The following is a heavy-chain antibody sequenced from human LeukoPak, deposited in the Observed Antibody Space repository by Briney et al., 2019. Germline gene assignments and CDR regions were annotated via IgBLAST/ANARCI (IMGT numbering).Heavy chain of an antibody. CDR1: GGSISSYY. J-gene: IGHJ4*02. V-gene: IGHV4-34*01. CDR3: ARSPYVVVVGYDY. D-gene: IGHD2-15*01. Sequence: SETLSLTCTVSGGSISSYYWSWIRRPPGKGLEWIGEINHSGSTNYNPSLKSRVTISVDTSKNQFSLKLSSVTAADTAVYYCARSPYVVVVGYDYWGQGTLVTVSS. CDR2: INHSGST.